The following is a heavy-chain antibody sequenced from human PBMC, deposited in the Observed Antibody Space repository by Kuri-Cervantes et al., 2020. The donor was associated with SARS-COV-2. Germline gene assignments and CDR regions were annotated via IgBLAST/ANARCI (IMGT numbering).Heavy chain of an antibody. CDR2: IYDSGTT. V-gene: IGHV4-59*11. Sequence: ESLKISCTVSGGSISDHYWSWIRQSPGKGLEWIGYIYDSGTTNCNPSLKSRVTVSVDKSKNHFSLRLSSVTAADTAVYYCARDLNGQLWSTGLGYWGQGTLVTVSS. D-gene: IGHD5-18*01. CDR1: GGSISDHY. CDR3: ARDLNGQLWSTGLGY. J-gene: IGHJ4*02.